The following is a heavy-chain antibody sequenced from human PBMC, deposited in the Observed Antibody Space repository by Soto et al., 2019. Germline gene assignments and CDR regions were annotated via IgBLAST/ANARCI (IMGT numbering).Heavy chain of an antibody. J-gene: IGHJ4*02. V-gene: IGHV4-34*01. CDR3: ARDGGWYASYFDY. CDR2: INHSGST. D-gene: IGHD6-19*01. Sequence: SETLSLTCAVYGGSFSGYYWSWIRQPPGKGLEWIGEINHSGSTNYNPSLKSRVTISVDTSKNQFSLKLSSVTAADTAVYYCARDGGWYASYFDYWGRGTLVTVSS. CDR1: GGSFSGYY.